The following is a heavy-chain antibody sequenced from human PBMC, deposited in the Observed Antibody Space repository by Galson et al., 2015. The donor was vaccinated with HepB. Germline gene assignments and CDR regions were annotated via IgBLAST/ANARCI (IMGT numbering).Heavy chain of an antibody. D-gene: IGHD2-15*01. J-gene: IGHJ4*02. CDR2: IYPPNSDI. V-gene: IGHV5-51*01. Sequence: QSGAEVEKPGESLKISCMGSGYSFTTYWIGWVRQMPGKSLEWNCIIYPPNSDIKYSPSFPGQHTISHGKPINITYLQWSSLKASDTAMYYCARHEANRRWSFFDSWGQGTLVTVSS. CDR1: GYSFTTYW. CDR3: ARHEANRRWSFFDS.